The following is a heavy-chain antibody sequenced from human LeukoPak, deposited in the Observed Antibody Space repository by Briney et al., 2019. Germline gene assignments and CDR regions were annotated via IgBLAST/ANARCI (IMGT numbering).Heavy chain of an antibody. V-gene: IGHV3-74*01. J-gene: IGHJ5*02. Sequence: GGSLRLSCAASGFTFSDTWMHWVRQAPGEGLVWVSRIRSDGSDTRYAESVKGRFTISRDNAKNTLYLQMNSLRAEDTAVYYCARDLQLNWFDPWGQGTLVTVSS. CDR1: GFTFSDTW. CDR2: IRSDGSDT. CDR3: ARDLQLNWFDP. D-gene: IGHD2-2*01.